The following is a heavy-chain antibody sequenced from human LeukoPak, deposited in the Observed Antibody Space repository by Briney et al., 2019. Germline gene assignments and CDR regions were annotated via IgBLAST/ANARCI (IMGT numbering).Heavy chain of an antibody. CDR1: GYTFTSYA. D-gene: IGHD3-22*01. J-gene: IGHJ3*02. V-gene: IGHV7-4-1*02. CDR3: ARGSAYYDSSGHDAFDI. CDR2: INTNTGNP. Sequence: ASVKVSCKASGYTFTSYATNWVRQAPGQGLEWMGWINTNTGNPTYSQGFTGRFVFSLDTSVSTAYLQISSLKAEDTAVYYCARGSAYYDSSGHDAFDIWGQGTMVTVSS.